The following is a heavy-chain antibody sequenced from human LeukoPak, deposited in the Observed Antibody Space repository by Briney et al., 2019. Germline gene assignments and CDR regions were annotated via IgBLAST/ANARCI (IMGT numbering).Heavy chain of an antibody. CDR1: GFTFSNYW. CDR3: ARDNGVVHGVYYMDV. J-gene: IGHJ6*03. V-gene: IGHV3-7*01. CDR2: IRQDGSEK. D-gene: IGHD3-3*01. Sequence: GGSLRLSCAASGFTFSNYWMTWVRQAPGKGLEWVADIRQDGSEKLYVKSVGGRFTISRDNAKMSLFLQMDSQRAEDTAVYYCARDNGVVHGVYYMDVWGKGTTVTVS.